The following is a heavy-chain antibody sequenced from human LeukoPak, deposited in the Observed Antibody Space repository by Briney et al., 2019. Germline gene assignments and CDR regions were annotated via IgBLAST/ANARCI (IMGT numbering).Heavy chain of an antibody. CDR2: IRYDGSNK. CDR3: AKDGAAMAAFDY. CDR1: GFTFSSYG. Sequence: GGSLRLSCAASGFTFSSYGMYWVRQAPGKGLEWVAFIRYDGSNKYYADSVKGRFTISRDNSKNTLYLQMNSLRAEDTAVYYCAKDGAAMAAFDYWGQGTLVTVSS. J-gene: IGHJ4*02. D-gene: IGHD5-18*01. V-gene: IGHV3-30*02.